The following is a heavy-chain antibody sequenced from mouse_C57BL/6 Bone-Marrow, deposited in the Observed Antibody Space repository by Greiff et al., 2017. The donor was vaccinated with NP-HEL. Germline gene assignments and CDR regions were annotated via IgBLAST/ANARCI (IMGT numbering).Heavy chain of an antibody. CDR2: ISSGSSTI. CDR3: ARGGTVVATNYFDY. V-gene: IGHV5-17*01. J-gene: IGHJ2*01. D-gene: IGHD1-1*01. CDR1: GFTFSDYG. Sequence: EVQLVESGGGLVKPGGSLKLSCAASGFTFSDYGMHWVRQAPEKGLEWVAYISSGSSTIYYADTVKGRFTISRDNAKNTLFLQMTSLRSEDTAMYYCARGGTVVATNYFDYWGQGTTLTVSS.